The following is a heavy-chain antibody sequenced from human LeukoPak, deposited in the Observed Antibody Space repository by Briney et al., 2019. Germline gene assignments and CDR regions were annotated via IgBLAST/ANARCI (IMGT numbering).Heavy chain of an antibody. J-gene: IGHJ4*02. V-gene: IGHV1-2*02. CDR3: AREAYCGGDCYDLDY. D-gene: IGHD2-21*02. CDR2: INPNSGGT. Sequence: ASVKVSCKASGYTFTGYYMHWVRQAPGQGLEWMGWINPNSGGTNYAQKFQGRVTMTRDTSISTAYMELSRLRSDDTAVYYCAREAYCGGDCYDLDYWGQGTLVTVSS. CDR1: GYTFTGYY.